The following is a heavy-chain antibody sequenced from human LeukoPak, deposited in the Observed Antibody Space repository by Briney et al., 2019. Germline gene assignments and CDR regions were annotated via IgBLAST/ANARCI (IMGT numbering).Heavy chain of an antibody. CDR2: INHSGSA. CDR3: ARLAVAGTSYYGMDV. Sequence: PSETLSPTCAVSGGSFSGYYWTWIRQPPGKGLEWIGEINHSGSANYNPSLKSRVTISVDTPKNQFSLKLSSVTAADTAVYYCARLAVAGTSYYGMDVWGQGTTVTVSS. D-gene: IGHD6-19*01. V-gene: IGHV4-34*01. J-gene: IGHJ6*02. CDR1: GGSFSGYY.